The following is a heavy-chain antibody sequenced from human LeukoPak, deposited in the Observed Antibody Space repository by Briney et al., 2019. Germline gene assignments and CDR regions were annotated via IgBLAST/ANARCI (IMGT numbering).Heavy chain of an antibody. V-gene: IGHV3-23*01. D-gene: IGHD2-2*01. CDR2: ISGSGGST. Sequence: PGESLRLPCAASGFTFSSYAMSWVRQAPGKGLEWVSAISGSGGSTYYADSVKGRFTISRDNSKNTLYLQMNSLRAEDTAVYYCAKDRLRSYAAGGAFDIWGQGTMVTVSS. CDR3: AKDRLRSYAAGGAFDI. J-gene: IGHJ3*02. CDR1: GFTFSSYA.